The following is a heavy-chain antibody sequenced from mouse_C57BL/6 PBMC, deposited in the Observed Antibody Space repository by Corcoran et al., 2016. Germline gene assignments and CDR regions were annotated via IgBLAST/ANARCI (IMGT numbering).Heavy chain of an antibody. J-gene: IGHJ2*01. CDR3: ARQTYYLYFDY. V-gene: IGHV1-26*01. Sequence: EVQLQQSGPELVKPGASVKISCKASGYTFTDYYMNWVKQSHGKSLEWIGDINPNNGGTSYNQKFKGKATLTVDKSSSTAYMELRSLTSEDSAVYYCARQTYYLYFDYWGQGTTLTVSS. CDR2: INPNNGGT. D-gene: IGHD1-1*01. CDR1: GYTFTDYY.